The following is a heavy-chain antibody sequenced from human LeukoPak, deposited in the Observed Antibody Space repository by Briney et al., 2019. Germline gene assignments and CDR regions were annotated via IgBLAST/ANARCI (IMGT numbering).Heavy chain of an antibody. J-gene: IGHJ4*02. D-gene: IGHD1-14*01. CDR3: ARKGSADGTSFDY. Sequence: SETLSLTCTVSGGSISSSSYYWGWIRQPPGTGLEWIGSIYYSGSTYYNPSLKSRVTISVDTSKNQFSLKLSSVTAADTAVYYCARKGSADGTSFDYWGQGTLVTVSS. V-gene: IGHV4-39*07. CDR2: IYYSGST. CDR1: GGSISSSSYY.